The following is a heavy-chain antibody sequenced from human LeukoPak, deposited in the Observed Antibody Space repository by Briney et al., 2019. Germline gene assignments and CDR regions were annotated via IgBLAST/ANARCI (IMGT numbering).Heavy chain of an antibody. CDR2: INHSGST. CDR3: ATSVGLDAFDI. D-gene: IGHD1-26*01. J-gene: IGHJ3*02. V-gene: IGHV4-34*01. CDR1: GGSFSGYY. Sequence: SETLSLTCAVYGGSFSGYYWSWIRQPPGKGLEWIGEINHSGSTNYNPSLKSRVTISVDTSKNQFSLKLSSVTAADTAVYYCATSVGLDAFDIWGQGTMVTASS.